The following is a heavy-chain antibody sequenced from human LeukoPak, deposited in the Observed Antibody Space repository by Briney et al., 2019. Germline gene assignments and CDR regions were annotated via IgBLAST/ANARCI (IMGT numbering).Heavy chain of an antibody. Sequence: SQTLSLTCAISGDSLSSNNAAWNWIRQSPSRGLQWLGRTYFRSKWYTDYAVSLKSRITINPYASKNQFSLQLNSVTPEDTAVYYCARDRHFPYYFDYWGQGTLVTVSS. CDR1: GDSLSSNNAA. CDR3: ARDRHFPYYFDY. J-gene: IGHJ4*02. D-gene: IGHD2/OR15-2a*01. V-gene: IGHV6-1*01. CDR2: TYFRSKWYT.